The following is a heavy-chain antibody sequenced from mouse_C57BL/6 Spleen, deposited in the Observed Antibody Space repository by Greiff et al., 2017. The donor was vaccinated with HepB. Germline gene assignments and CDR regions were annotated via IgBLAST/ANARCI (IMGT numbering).Heavy chain of an antibody. CDR3: ARGVGSCLWYFDV. J-gene: IGHJ1*03. D-gene: IGHD1-1*01. CDR2: IDPNSGGT. V-gene: IGHV1-72*01. CDR1: GYTFTSYW. Sequence: QVQLQQPGAELVKPGASVKLSCKASGYTFTSYWMHWVKQRPGRGLEWIGRIDPNSGGTKYNEKFKSTATLTVDKPSSTAYMQLSSLTSEDSAVYFWARGVGSCLWYFDVWGTGTTVTVSS.